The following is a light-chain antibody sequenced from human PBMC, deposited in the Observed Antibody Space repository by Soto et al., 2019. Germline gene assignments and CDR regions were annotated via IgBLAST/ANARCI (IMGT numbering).Light chain of an antibody. V-gene: IGKV3-11*01. J-gene: IGKJ4*01. CDR1: QSVSSY. CDR2: DAS. Sequence: EIVLTQSPATLSSSPGESATLSCRASQSVSSYLAWYQHKPGQAPRLLIYDASNIATGIPARFSGSGSGTDLTLTNISLEPEEFEVYYCQQRRNSPPQTFGGGTKVEIK. CDR3: QQRRNSPPQT.